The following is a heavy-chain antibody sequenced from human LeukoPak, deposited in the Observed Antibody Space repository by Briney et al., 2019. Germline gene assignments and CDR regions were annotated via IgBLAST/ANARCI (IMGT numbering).Heavy chain of an antibody. Sequence: SGTLSLTCAVSGGSISSSNWWSWVRQPPGKGLEWIGEIYHSGSTNYNPSLKSRVTISVDKSKNQLSLKLSSVTAADTAVYYCARLEGYCSGGSCPFDYWGQGTLVTVSS. CDR2: IYHSGST. CDR3: ARLEGYCSGGSCPFDY. V-gene: IGHV4-4*02. J-gene: IGHJ4*02. CDR1: GGSISSSNW. D-gene: IGHD2-15*01.